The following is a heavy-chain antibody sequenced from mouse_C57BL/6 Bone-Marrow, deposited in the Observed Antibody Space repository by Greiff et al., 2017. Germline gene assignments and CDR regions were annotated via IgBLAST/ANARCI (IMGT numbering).Heavy chain of an antibody. CDR3: ARDQYDYDGYFDV. D-gene: IGHD2-4*01. CDR1: GYTFTSYW. Sequence: QVQLQQPGAELVMPGASVKLSCKASGYTFTSYWMHWVKQRPGQGLEWIGEIDPSDSYTNYNQKFKGKSTLTVDKSSSTAYMQLSSLTSEDSAVYYCARDQYDYDGYFDVWGTGTTVTVSS. J-gene: IGHJ1*03. V-gene: IGHV1-69*01. CDR2: IDPSDSYT.